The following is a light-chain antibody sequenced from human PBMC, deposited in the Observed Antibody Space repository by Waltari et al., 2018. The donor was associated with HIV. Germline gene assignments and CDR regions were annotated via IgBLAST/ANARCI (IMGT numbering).Light chain of an antibody. V-gene: IGLV1-44*01. CDR3: ATWDDTLNGYV. Sequence: QSMLPQPPSASGTPGQRVTISCSGTSPNIRRHMLNWYQLLPGTAPNLLIYSSNQRPSGVPDRISGSKSGTSASLAISGLQSEDEADYYCATWDDTLNGYVFGTGTKVTVL. CDR2: SSN. CDR1: SPNIRRHM. J-gene: IGLJ1*01.